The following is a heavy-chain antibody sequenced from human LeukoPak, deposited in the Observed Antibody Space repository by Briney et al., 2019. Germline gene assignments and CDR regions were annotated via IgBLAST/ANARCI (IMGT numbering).Heavy chain of an antibody. D-gene: IGHD6-13*01. Sequence: PSETLSLTCTVSVGSISSYYWSWIRQPAGKGLEWIGRIYTSGSTNYNPSLKSRVTMSVDTSKNEFSLKLSSVTAADTAVYYCARDPPRGYSTSWSNWFDPWGQGTLVTVSS. CDR3: ARDPPRGYSTSWSNWFDP. CDR2: IYTSGST. V-gene: IGHV4-4*07. J-gene: IGHJ5*02. CDR1: VGSISSYY.